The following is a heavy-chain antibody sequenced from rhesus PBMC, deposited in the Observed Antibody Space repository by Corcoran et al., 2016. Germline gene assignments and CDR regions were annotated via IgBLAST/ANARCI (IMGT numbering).Heavy chain of an antibody. J-gene: IGHJ4*01. CDR1: GGAISDYYY. CDR3: ATLGGRSGWYGSDDS. CDR2: LYGSTGSN. Sequence: QVQLQESGPGLVKPSETLSLTCAVSGGAISDYYYWSWIRQSPGKGLGWIGGLYGSTGSNYLNPSLRVRVNLSVDTSKNHFSLRLRSVTGADTAVYYCATLGGRSGWYGSDDSWGQGVLVTVSS. V-gene: IGHV4S14*01. D-gene: IGHD6-31*01.